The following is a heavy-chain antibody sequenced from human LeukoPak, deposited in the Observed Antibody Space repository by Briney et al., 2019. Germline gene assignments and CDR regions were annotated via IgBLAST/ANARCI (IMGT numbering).Heavy chain of an antibody. J-gene: IGHJ4*02. Sequence: GGSLRLSCAASGFTFSSYGMHWVRQAPGKGLEWVAVISYDGSNKYYADSVKGRFTISRDNSKNTLYLQMNSLRAEDTAVYYCAPGTFYYDSSDHAPFDYWGQGTLVTVSS. D-gene: IGHD3-22*01. CDR3: APGTFYYDSSDHAPFDY. CDR2: ISYDGSNK. V-gene: IGHV3-30*03. CDR1: GFTFSSYG.